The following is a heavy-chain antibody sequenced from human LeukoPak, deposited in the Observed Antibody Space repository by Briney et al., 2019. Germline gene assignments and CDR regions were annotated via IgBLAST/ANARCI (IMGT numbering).Heavy chain of an antibody. D-gene: IGHD3-3*01. CDR2: ITASGGST. CDR1: GFTFSGYA. CDR3: AKGPDPPYDFWSGYHLDH. V-gene: IGHV3-23*01. J-gene: IGHJ4*02. Sequence: GGSLRLSCAAPGFTFSGYAMAWVRQAPGKGLEWVSGITASGGSTHYADSVRGRFTISRDNSENTLYLQMKSLRADDTAIYYCAKGPDPPYDFWSGYHLDHWGQGILVTVSS.